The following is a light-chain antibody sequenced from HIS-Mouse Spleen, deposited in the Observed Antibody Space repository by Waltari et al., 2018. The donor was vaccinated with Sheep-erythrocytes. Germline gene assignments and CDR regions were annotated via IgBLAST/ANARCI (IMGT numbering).Light chain of an antibody. V-gene: IGKV1-9*01. CDR3: QQLNSYPHT. Sequence: DIQLTQSPSFLSASVVIRVTITCRASQGISSYLAWYQQKPGKAPKLLIYAASTLQSGVPSRFSGSGSGTEFTLTISSLQPEDFATYYCQQLNSYPHTFGQGTKLEIK. J-gene: IGKJ2*01. CDR1: QGISSY. CDR2: AAS.